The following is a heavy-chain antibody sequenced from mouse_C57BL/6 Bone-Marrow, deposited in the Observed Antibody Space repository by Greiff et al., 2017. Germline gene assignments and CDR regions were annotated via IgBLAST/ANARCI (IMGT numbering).Heavy chain of an antibody. CDR2: INPSSGYT. J-gene: IGHJ3*01. V-gene: IGHV1-4*01. Sequence: QVQLQQPGAELARPGASVKMSCKASGYTFTSYTMHWVKQRPGQGLEWIGYINPSSGYTKYNQKFKDKATLTADKSSSTAYMQLSSLTSEDSAVYYCARWKGAWFAYWGQGTLVTVSA. CDR1: GYTFTSYT. CDR3: ARWKGAWFAY.